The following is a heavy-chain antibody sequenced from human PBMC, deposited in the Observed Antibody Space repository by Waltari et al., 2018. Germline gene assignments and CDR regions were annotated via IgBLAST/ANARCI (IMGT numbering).Heavy chain of an antibody. CDR2: FDPEDGET. CDR1: GYTLTALS. Sequence: QVQLVQSGAEVQKPGASVKVSCKVSGYTLTALSTHWVRQAPGKGLEWMGGFDPEDGETIYAQKFQGRVTMTEDTSTDTAYMELSSLRSEDTAVYYCATRAGIAVAGPPDYWGQGTLVTVSS. CDR3: ATRAGIAVAGPPDY. V-gene: IGHV1-24*01. J-gene: IGHJ4*02. D-gene: IGHD6-19*01.